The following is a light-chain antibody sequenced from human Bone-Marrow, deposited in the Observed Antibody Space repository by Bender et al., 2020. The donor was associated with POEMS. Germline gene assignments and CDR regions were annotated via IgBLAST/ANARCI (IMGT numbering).Light chain of an antibody. CDR1: SSDVGGYNY. CDR3: CSYAGSSTLV. V-gene: IGLV2-8*01. CDR2: EVT. J-gene: IGLJ3*02. Sequence: QSALTQPPSASGSPGQSVTISCTGTSSDVGGYNYVSWYQQHPGKAPKLMIYEVTKRPSGVPDRFSGSKSGNTASLTVSGLQGEDEADYYCCSYAGSSTLVFGGGTKVTVL.